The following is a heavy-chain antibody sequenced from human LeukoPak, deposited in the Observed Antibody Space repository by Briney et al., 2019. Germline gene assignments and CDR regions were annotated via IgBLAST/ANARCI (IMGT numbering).Heavy chain of an antibody. D-gene: IGHD4-23*01. Sequence: SETLSLTCTVSGGSISGHYWSWIRQPPGKGLEWIGYIYYSGSTNYNPSLKSQATISVDTSMNQYSLKLSSVTAADTAVYYCAREAGGNEVFDYWGQGTLVTVSS. J-gene: IGHJ4*02. CDR1: GGSISGHY. V-gene: IGHV4-59*11. CDR2: IYYSGST. CDR3: AREAGGNEVFDY.